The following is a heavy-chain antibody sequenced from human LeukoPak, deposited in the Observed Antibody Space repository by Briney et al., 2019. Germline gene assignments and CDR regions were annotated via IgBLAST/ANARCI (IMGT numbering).Heavy chain of an antibody. J-gene: IGHJ6*02. CDR3: ARDNAEYYYGSGSYHGMDV. V-gene: IGHV4-39*07. Sequence: SETLSLTCTVSGGSISSSSYYWGWIRQPPGKGLEWIGSIYYSGSTYYNPSLKSRVTISVDTSKNQFSLKLSSVTAADTAVYYCARDNAEYYYGSGSYHGMDVWGQGTTVTVSS. CDR2: IYYSGST. CDR1: GGSISSSSYY. D-gene: IGHD3-10*01.